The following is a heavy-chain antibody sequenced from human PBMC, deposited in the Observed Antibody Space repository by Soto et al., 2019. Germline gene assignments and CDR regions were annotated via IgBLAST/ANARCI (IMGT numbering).Heavy chain of an antibody. CDR1: GGTFSSYT. CDR3: ARGLSGYDDY. V-gene: IGHV1-69*02. J-gene: IGHJ4*02. Sequence: ASVKVSCKASGGTFSSYTISWLRQAPGQGLEWMGRIIPILGIANYAQKFQGRVTITADKSTSTAYMELSSLRSEDTAVYYCARGLSGYDDYWAQGTLVTVSS. D-gene: IGHD3-22*01. CDR2: IIPILGIA.